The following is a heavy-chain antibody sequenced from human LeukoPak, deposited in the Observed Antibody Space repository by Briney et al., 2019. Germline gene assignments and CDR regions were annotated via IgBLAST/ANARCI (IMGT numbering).Heavy chain of an antibody. D-gene: IGHD5-12*01. CDR2: IKEDGSAK. Sequence: GGSLRLSCAASGFTFSNYWMSWVRQAPGKGLEWVANIKEDGSAKYHVDSVKGRFTISRDNAKNTLYLQMNSLRADDTAVYYCARDSPGYGAYDLGWGQGTLVTVSS. CDR3: ARDSPGYGAYDLG. CDR1: GFTFSNYW. J-gene: IGHJ4*02. V-gene: IGHV3-7*04.